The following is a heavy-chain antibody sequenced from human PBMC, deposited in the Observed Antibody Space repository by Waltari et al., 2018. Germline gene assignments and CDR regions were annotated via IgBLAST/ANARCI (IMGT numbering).Heavy chain of an antibody. V-gene: IGHV4-39*07. CDR2: IYYSGST. J-gene: IGHJ5*02. D-gene: IGHD4-4*01. Sequence: QLQLQESGPGLVKPSETLSLTCTVSGGSISSSSYYWGWIRQPPGKGLEWIGSIYYSGSTYYNPSLKSRVTISVDTSKNQFSLKLSSVTAADTAVYYCARDRVLTVTTQGPGWFDPWGQGTLVTVSS. CDR1: GGSISSSSYY. CDR3: ARDRVLTVTTQGPGWFDP.